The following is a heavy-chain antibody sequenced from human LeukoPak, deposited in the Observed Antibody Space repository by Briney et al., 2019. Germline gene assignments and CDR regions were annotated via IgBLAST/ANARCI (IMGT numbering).Heavy chain of an antibody. Sequence: SETLSLTCTVSGGSISSYYWSWIRQPPGKGLEWIGYIYYSGSTNYNPSLKSRVTISVDTSKNQFSLKLSSVTAADTAVYYCARVDIVVVPAARNYYYYMDVWGKGTTVTVSS. CDR1: GGSISSYY. V-gene: IGHV4-59*01. J-gene: IGHJ6*03. CDR2: IYYSGST. CDR3: ARVDIVVVPAARNYYYYMDV. D-gene: IGHD2-2*01.